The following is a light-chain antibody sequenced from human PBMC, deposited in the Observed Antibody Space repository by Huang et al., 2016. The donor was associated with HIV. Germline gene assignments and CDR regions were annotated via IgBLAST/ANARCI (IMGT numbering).Light chain of an antibody. V-gene: IGKV3-15*01. CDR2: AAS. CDR3: QQYNKWPPEYT. J-gene: IGKJ2*01. CDR1: QSVNTN. Sequence: VMMSQSPATLAASPGERVTLSCGASQSVNTNLAWYQQKPVQPPRLLIYAASTRATGVPARVAGSGSGTEFTLTSDSLQSDDFAVYYCQQYNKWPPEYTFGQGTRLEIK.